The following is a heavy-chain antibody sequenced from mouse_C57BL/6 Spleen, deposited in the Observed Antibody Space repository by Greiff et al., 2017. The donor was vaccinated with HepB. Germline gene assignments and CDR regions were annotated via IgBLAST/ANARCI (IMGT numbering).Heavy chain of an antibody. CDR2: ISDGGSYT. J-gene: IGHJ2*01. D-gene: IGHD1-1*01. CDR1: GFTFSSYA. V-gene: IGHV5-4*01. CDR3: ARVDYGSRRDYFDY. Sequence: EVHLVESGGGLVKPGGSLKLSCAASGFTFSSYAMSWVRQTPEKRLEWVATISDGGSYTYYPDNVKGRFTISRDNAKNNLYLQMSHLKSEDTAMYYCARVDYGSRRDYFDYWGQGTTLTVSS.